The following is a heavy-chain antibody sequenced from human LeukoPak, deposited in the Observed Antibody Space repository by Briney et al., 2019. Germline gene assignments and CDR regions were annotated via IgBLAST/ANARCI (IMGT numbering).Heavy chain of an antibody. Sequence: PGGSLRLSCAASGFTFSSYGMHWVRQAPGKGLEWVAFIRYDGSNKYYADSVKGRFTVSRDNAKNSLYLQMNSLRAEDTAVYYCARRRDFLPGAFDIWGQGTMVTVSS. CDR3: ARRRDFLPGAFDI. CDR2: IRYDGSNK. D-gene: IGHD3-3*01. CDR1: GFTFSSYG. V-gene: IGHV3-30*02. J-gene: IGHJ3*02.